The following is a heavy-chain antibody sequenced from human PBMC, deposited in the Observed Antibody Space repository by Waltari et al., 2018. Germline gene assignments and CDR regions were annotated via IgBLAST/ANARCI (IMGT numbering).Heavy chain of an antibody. Sequence: QVQLQESGPGLVKPSEALSLTCAVSAYSISSTYCWGWIRQPPGKGLEWIGSICHSGSTYYNPSLKSLVSISVDTSKNQFSRKLSSVTAADTAVYYCARESSATDYYMDVWGKGTTVTVSS. CDR2: ICHSGST. D-gene: IGHD5-12*01. CDR3: ARESSATDYYMDV. V-gene: IGHV4-38-2*02. CDR1: AYSISSTYC. J-gene: IGHJ6*03.